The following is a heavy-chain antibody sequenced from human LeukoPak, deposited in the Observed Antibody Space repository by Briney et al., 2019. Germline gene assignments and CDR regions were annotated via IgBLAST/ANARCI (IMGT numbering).Heavy chain of an antibody. CDR2: ISWNSGSI. D-gene: IGHD6-19*01. J-gene: IGHJ4*02. CDR3: AKDAEAVASYLDY. Sequence: GRSLRLSCAASGFTFDDYAMHWVRQAPGKGLEWVSGISWNSGSIGYADSVKGRFTISRDNAKNSLYLQMNSLRAEDTALYYCAKDAEAVASYLDYWGQGTLVTVSS. CDR1: GFTFDDYA. V-gene: IGHV3-9*01.